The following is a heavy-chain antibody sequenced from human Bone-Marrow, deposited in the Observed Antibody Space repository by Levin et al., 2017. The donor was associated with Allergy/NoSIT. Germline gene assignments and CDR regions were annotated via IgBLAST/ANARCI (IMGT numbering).Heavy chain of an antibody. V-gene: IGHV5-10-1*01. Sequence: GGSLRLSCKGSGYTFTSHWSTGVRQMPGKGLEWMGRIDPSDSYTNYGPSFEGHVTISADKSVNTAYLQWTSLRTSDTAMYYCARHGADVSAVRGEAFDLWGQGTVVTVSS. J-gene: IGHJ3*01. D-gene: IGHD3-10*01. CDR3: ARHGADVSAVRGEAFDL. CDR1: GYTFTSHW. CDR2: IDPSDSYT.